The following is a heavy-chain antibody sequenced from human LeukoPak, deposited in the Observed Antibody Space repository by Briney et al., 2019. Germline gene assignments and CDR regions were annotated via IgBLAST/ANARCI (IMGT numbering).Heavy chain of an antibody. Sequence: GGSLRLSCAASGFTFSSYAMSWVRQAPGKGLEWVSAISGSGGSTYYAGSVKGRFTISRDKSKNTLYLQMNSLRVEDTAVYYCARARYLDLWGRGTLVIVSS. CDR1: GFTFSSYA. V-gene: IGHV3-23*01. J-gene: IGHJ2*01. CDR2: ISGSGGST. CDR3: ARARYLDL.